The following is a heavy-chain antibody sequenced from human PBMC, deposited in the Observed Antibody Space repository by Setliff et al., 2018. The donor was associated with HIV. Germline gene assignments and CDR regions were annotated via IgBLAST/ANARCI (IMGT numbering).Heavy chain of an antibody. V-gene: IGHV4-38-2*01. Sequence: SETLSLTCAVSGYSISSGYYWGWIRQPPGRGLEWIGYINYSGSTNYNPSLKSRVTISVDTSKNQISLKLSSVTAADTAMYYCARRMAAGTFDYWGQGTLVTVS. CDR3: ARRMAAGTFDY. CDR2: INYSGST. J-gene: IGHJ4*02. CDR1: GYSISSGYY. D-gene: IGHD6-13*01.